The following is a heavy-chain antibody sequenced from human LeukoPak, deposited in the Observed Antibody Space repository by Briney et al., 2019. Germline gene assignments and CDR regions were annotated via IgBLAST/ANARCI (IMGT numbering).Heavy chain of an antibody. Sequence: PGGSLRLSCAASGFTFSSYAMSWVRQAPGKGLEWVSAISGSGSSTYYADSVKGRFTISRDNSKNTLYLQMNSLRAEDTAVYYCAKDLLGSRILTGYLASSYYFDYWGQGTLVTVSS. CDR1: GFTFSSYA. CDR3: AKDLLGSRILTGYLASSYYFDY. D-gene: IGHD3-9*01. J-gene: IGHJ4*02. CDR2: ISGSGSST. V-gene: IGHV3-23*01.